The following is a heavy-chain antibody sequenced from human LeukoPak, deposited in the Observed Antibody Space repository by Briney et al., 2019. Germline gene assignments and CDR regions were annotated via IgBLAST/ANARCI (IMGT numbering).Heavy chain of an antibody. CDR1: GFIFSSYD. D-gene: IGHD1-26*01. Sequence: PGRSLRLSCAASGFIFSSYDMHWARQAPGKGLEWVSAISISGGSTYYADSVKGRFTISRDNSKNTLYLQMNSLRAEDTAVYYCAKDPLVGASSWGQGTLVTVSS. CDR2: ISISGGST. J-gene: IGHJ4*02. CDR3: AKDPLVGASS. V-gene: IGHV3-23*01.